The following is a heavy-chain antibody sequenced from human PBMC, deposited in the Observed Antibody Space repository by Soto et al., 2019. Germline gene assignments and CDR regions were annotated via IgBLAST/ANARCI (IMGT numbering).Heavy chain of an antibody. V-gene: IGHV1-69*06. Sequence: QVQLVQSGAEVKKPGSSVKVSCKASGGTFSSYAISWVRQAPGQGLEWMGGIIPIFGTANYAQKFQGRVTITADKSTSTASMELSSLRSEDTAVYYCARDKEAAAGSVYYYGMDVWGQGTTVTVSS. CDR1: GGTFSSYA. CDR2: IIPIFGTA. D-gene: IGHD6-13*01. J-gene: IGHJ6*02. CDR3: ARDKEAAAGSVYYYGMDV.